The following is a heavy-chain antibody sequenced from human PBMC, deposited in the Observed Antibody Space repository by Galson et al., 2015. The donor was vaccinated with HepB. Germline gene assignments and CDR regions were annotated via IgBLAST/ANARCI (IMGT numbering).Heavy chain of an antibody. CDR1: GFDFSSYW. J-gene: IGHJ4*02. CDR2: INQDGSET. CDR3: ARSWGPRRITIFGVVIRDY. D-gene: IGHD3-3*01. Sequence: SLRLSCAASGFDFSSYWMSWVRQAPGKGLEWVANINQDGSETYYVNSMKGRFTISRDNTKKSVYLQMNSLRAEDTAVYYCARSWGPRRITIFGVVIRDYWGQGTLVTVSS. V-gene: IGHV3-7*01.